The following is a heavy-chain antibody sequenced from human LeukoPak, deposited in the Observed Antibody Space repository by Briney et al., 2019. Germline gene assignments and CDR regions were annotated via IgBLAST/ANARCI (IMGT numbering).Heavy chain of an antibody. CDR2: ISAYNGNT. D-gene: IGHD6-6*01. V-gene: IGHV1-18*01. CDR3: ARDGDQYSSSSRGMDV. J-gene: IGHJ6*02. Sequence: GASVKVSCKASGYIFTSYGISWVRQAPGQGLEWMGWISAYNGNTNYAQKLQGGVTMTTDTSTSTAYMELRSLRSDDTAVYYCARDGDQYSSSSRGMDVWGQGTTVTVSS. CDR1: GYIFTSYG.